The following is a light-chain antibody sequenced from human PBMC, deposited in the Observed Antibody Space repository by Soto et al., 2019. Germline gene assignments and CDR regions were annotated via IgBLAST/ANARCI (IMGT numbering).Light chain of an antibody. Sequence: QSVLTQPASVSGSPGQSITISCTGTSTDVGDSNHVSWYQHHPGKAPKLIIYEVSYRPSGVSNRFSGSKSAYTASLTISGLQAEDEADYYCNSQTTSGIRVLGTGTKVTVL. CDR2: EVS. CDR1: STDVGDSNH. V-gene: IGLV2-14*01. J-gene: IGLJ1*01. CDR3: NSQTTSGIRV.